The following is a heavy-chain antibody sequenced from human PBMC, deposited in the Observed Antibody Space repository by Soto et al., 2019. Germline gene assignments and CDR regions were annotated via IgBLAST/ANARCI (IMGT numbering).Heavy chain of an antibody. Sequence: PGESLKISCKGSGYGFSIHWVAWVRQMPGKGLEWVGLIYPGNSNTMYSPAFQGQVTISADPALSTAYLQWDTLKPSDSAIYFCSIDSHCDGGNWPMGVFDMWGQGTMVTVSS. CDR2: IYPGNSNT. CDR1: GYGFSIHW. D-gene: IGHD2-15*01. V-gene: IGHV5-51*01. CDR3: SIDSHCDGGNWPMGVFDM. J-gene: IGHJ3*02.